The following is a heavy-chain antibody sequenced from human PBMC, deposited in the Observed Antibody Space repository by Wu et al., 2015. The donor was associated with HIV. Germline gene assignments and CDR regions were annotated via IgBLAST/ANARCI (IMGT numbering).Heavy chain of an antibody. J-gene: IGHJ3*02. CDR3: ARVRGYYDSSGYFAFDI. D-gene: IGHD3-22*01. V-gene: IGHV4-38-2*01. CDR1: GTSVSSDYY. CDR2: LYHTGST. Sequence: QVQLQESGPGLVKPSETLSLTCVVSGTSVSSDYYWGWIRQTPGKGLEWIGTLYHTGSTYYNPSLKSRVTISVDTSQNHFSLKLNSVTAADTAVYYCARVRGYYDSSGYFAFDIWGQGTMVTVSS.